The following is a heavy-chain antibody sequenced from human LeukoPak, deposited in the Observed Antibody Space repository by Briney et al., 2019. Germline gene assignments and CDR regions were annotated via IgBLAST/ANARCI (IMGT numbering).Heavy chain of an antibody. CDR1: GYTFTSYG. D-gene: IGHD6-19*01. J-gene: IGHJ3*02. Sequence: ASVKVSCKASGYTFTSYGISWVRHAPGQGLEWMGWISAYNGNTNYAQKLQGRVTMTTDTSTSTAYMELRSLRSDDTAVYYCARASQWLVTDAFDIWGQGTMVTVSS. CDR2: ISAYNGNT. V-gene: IGHV1-18*01. CDR3: ARASQWLVTDAFDI.